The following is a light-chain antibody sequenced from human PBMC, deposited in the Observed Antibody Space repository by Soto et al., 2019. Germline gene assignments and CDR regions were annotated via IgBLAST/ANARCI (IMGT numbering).Light chain of an antibody. CDR3: QQYNNWLT. CDR2: ATS. V-gene: IGKV3D-15*01. CDR1: QSVDSTY. J-gene: IGKJ1*01. Sequence: EIVLTQSPGTLSLSPGERATLSCRASQSVDSTYLAWYQQKPAQAPRLLIYATSNRAAGIPDRFSGSGSGTEFTLTISSLQSEDFAVYYCQQYNNWLTFGQGTKVDIK.